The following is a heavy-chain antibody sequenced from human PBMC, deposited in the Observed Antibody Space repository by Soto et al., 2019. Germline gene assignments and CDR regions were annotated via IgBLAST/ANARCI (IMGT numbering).Heavy chain of an antibody. CDR2: MYYSGST. J-gene: IGHJ5*02. CDR1: GGSISSSSYY. Sequence: SETLSLTCTVSGGSISSSSYYWGWIRQPPGKGLEWIGSMYYSGSTYYNPSPKSRVTISVDTSKNQFSLKLNSVTAADTAVYYCARLGLCVNSYIWFAPGGQEILVTVPP. D-gene: IGHD2-21*01. V-gene: IGHV4-39*01. CDR3: ARLGLCVNSYIWFAP.